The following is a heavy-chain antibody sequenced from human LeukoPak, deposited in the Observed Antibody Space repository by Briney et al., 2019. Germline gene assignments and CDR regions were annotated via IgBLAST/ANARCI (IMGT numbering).Heavy chain of an antibody. D-gene: IGHD4-23*01. CDR2: IKSKNVGETT. J-gene: IGHJ4*02. V-gene: IGHV3-15*01. CDR1: GLPFDNAW. CDR3: TTGPGNSGY. Sequence: GGSLRLSCVVSGLPFDNAWMSWVRQAPGKGLEWVGRIKSKNVGETTEYAAPVQGRFTISRDDSKNTVYLQMSSLKTEDTAVYYCTTGPGNSGYWGQGTLVTVSS.